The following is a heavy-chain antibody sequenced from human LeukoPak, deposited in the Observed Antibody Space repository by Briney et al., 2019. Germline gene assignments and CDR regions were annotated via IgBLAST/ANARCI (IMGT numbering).Heavy chain of an antibody. CDR2: INHRGVT. CDR1: SGSFSDYY. J-gene: IGHJ4*02. D-gene: IGHD4-11*01. Sequence: SETLSLTCAVYSGSFSDYYWTWVRQPPGKGLEWIGEINHRGVTTYYPSLKSRVTISIDTYRNQFSLTMHSLTAADTAVYYCARTVGRTASLSYWGQGTLVTVSS. V-gene: IGHV4-34*01. CDR3: ARTVGRTASLSY.